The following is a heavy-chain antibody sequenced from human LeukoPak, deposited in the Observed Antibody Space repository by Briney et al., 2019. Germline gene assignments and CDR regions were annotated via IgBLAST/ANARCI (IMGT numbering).Heavy chain of an antibody. CDR1: GFTFSSYA. CDR2: ISGSGGST. V-gene: IGHV3-23*01. CDR3: AKDRTGRFHQVGASHFDY. D-gene: IGHD1-26*01. J-gene: IGHJ4*02. Sequence: PGGSLRLSCAASGFTFSSYAMSWVRQGPGKGLEWVSAISGSGGSTYYADSVKGRFNISRDNSKNALYLQMNSLRAEDTAVYYCAKDRTGRFHQVGASHFDYWGQGTLVTVSS.